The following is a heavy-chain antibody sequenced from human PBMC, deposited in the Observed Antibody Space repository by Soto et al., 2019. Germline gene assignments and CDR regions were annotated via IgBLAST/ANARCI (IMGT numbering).Heavy chain of an antibody. CDR2: INPSGGST. V-gene: IGHV1-46*01. CDR3: ARGQGYYDSSGYTGGVLGY. D-gene: IGHD3-22*01. Sequence: GPVKVSCKVSGYTLTELSMHWVRQAPGKGLGWMGIINPSGGSTSYAQKFQGRVTMTRDTSTSTVYMELSSLRSEDTAVYYCARGQGYYDSSGYTGGVLGYWGQGTLVTVSS. J-gene: IGHJ4*02. CDR1: GYTLTELS.